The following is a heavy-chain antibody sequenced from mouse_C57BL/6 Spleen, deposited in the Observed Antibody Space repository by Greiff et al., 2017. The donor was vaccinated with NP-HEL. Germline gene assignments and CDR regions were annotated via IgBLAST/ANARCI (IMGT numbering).Heavy chain of an antibody. J-gene: IGHJ4*01. V-gene: IGHV5-16*01. CDR1: GFTFSDYY. CDR2: INYDGSST. Sequence: EVQVVESEGGLVQPGSSMKLSCTASGFTFSDYYMAWVRQVPEKGLEWVANINYDGSSTYYLDSLKSRFIISRDNAKNILYLQMSSLKSEDTATYYGARGGYEAMDYWGQGTSVTVSS. CDR3: ARGGYEAMDY. D-gene: IGHD2-2*01.